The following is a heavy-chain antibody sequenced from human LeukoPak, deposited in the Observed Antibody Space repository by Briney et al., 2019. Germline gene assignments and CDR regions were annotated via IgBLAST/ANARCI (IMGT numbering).Heavy chain of an antibody. CDR2: IIPIFGTA. V-gene: IGHV1-69*06. CDR3: ARRYCPNGVCYHYRGAFDI. D-gene: IGHD2-8*01. CDR1: GGTFSNYG. J-gene: IGHJ3*02. Sequence: ASVKVSCKASGGTFSNYGISWVRQAPGQGLEWMGGIIPIFGTANYAQKFQGRVTLTADKSTSTAYMELSSLRSEDTAVYYCARRYCPNGVCYHYRGAFDIWGQGTMVTVSS.